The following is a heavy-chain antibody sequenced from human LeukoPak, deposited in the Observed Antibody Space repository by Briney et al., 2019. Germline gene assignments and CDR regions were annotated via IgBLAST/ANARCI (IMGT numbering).Heavy chain of an antibody. CDR1: GFTFSSYA. CDR3: ADLYGTYHPFDY. CDR2: ISGSGGST. Sequence: PGGSLRPSCAASGFTFSSYAMSWVRRAPGKGLEWVSAISGSGGSTYYADSVKGRFTISRDNSKNTLYLQMNSLRAEDTAVYYCADLYGTYHPFDYWGQGTLVTVSS. V-gene: IGHV3-23*01. D-gene: IGHD1-14*01. J-gene: IGHJ4*02.